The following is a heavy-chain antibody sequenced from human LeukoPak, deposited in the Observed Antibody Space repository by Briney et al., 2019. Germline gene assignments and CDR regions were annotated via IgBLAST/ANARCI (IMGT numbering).Heavy chain of an antibody. Sequence: PGGSLRLSCSASGFTFSSYAMHWVRQAPGKGLEYVSAISSNGGSTYYADSVKGRFTISRDNSKNTLYLQMSSLRAEDTAVHYCVKDLYYGSGSYYPALDYWGQGTLVTVSS. D-gene: IGHD3-10*01. CDR1: GFTFSSYA. J-gene: IGHJ4*02. CDR2: ISSNGGST. CDR3: VKDLYYGSGSYYPALDY. V-gene: IGHV3-64D*06.